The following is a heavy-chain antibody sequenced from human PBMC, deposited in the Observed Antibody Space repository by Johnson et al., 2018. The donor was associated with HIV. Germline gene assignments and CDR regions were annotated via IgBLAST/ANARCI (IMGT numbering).Heavy chain of an antibody. CDR3: ARWIRYCGGDCYDVFDI. D-gene: IGHD2-21*02. Sequence: VQLVESGGGLVQPGGSLRLSCAASGFTFSNYWMSWVRQAPGKGLEWVSGINWNGGSTGYADSVKGRFTISRDNAKNSLYLQMNSLRAEDTALYYCARWIRYCGGDCYDVFDIWGQGTKVTVSS. V-gene: IGHV3-20*04. CDR2: INWNGGST. CDR1: GFTFSNYW. J-gene: IGHJ3*02.